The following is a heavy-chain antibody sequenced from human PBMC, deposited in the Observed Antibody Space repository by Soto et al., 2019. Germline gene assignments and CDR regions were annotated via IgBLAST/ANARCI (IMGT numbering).Heavy chain of an antibody. CDR3: AKVVGGGLLCSGGSCRVFQH. CDR1: GFTFSSYA. D-gene: IGHD2-15*01. Sequence: EVQLLESGGGLVQPGGSLRLSCAASGFTFSSYAMSWVRQAPGKGLEWVSVISGSGGSTYYADSVKGRFTISRDNSNNTLYLQINSLTAEYTAVYYCAKVVGGGLLCSGGSCRVFQHWGQGTLVTVSS. CDR2: ISGSGGST. J-gene: IGHJ1*01. V-gene: IGHV3-23*01.